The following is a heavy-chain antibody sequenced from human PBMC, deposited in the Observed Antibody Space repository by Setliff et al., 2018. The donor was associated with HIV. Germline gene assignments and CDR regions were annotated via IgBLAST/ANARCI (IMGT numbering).Heavy chain of an antibody. D-gene: IGHD3-22*01. CDR2: IYSGGST. V-gene: IGHV3-53*01. CDR1: GFTVSSNY. CDR3: ARAMVPDSSGYYRPPAFDI. J-gene: IGHJ3*02. Sequence: GGSLRLSCAASGFTVSSNYMSWVRQAQGKGLEWVSVIYSGGSTYYADSVKVRFTISRDNSKNTLYLQMNSLRAEDTAVYYCARAMVPDSSGYYRPPAFDIWGQGTMVTVSS.